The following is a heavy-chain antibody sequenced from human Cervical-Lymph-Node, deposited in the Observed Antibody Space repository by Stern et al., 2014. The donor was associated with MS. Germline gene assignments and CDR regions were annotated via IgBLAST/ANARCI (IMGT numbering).Heavy chain of an antibody. CDR3: ARHVQGFDY. CDR1: GYSFTIYY. Sequence: MQLVQSGAEVKKPGESLKISCKLSGYSFTIYYIAWVRQMPGKCLELFGVIYLYDFDTTCSPSFQGQVTISADKSITTAYLQWSSLRASDTAMYYCARHVQGFDYWGQGTLVTVSS. V-gene: IGHV5-51*01. J-gene: IGHJ4*02. CDR2: IYLYDFDT.